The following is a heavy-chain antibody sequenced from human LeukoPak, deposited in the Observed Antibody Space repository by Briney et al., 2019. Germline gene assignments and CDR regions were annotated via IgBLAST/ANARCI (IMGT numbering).Heavy chain of an antibody. D-gene: IGHD5-18*01. Sequence: GRSLRLSCAASGFSFSNYGIHWVRQAPGKGLEWVTVISYDGSNKYYADSVKGRFTISRDNSKSTLYLQMNSLRAEDTAVYYCARDRRALDTAMGMVGYWGQGTLVTVSS. J-gene: IGHJ4*02. V-gene: IGHV3-30*03. CDR2: ISYDGSNK. CDR3: ARDRRALDTAMGMVGY. CDR1: GFSFSNYG.